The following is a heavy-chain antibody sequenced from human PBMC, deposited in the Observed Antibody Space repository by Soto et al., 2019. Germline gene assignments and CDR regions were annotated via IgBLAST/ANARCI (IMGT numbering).Heavy chain of an antibody. J-gene: IGHJ4*02. CDR1: GYTFGVYG. D-gene: IGHD2-2*03. CDR2: IGVSDSR. CDR3: TRALGSPWIQLKFDS. V-gene: IGHV1-3*01. Sequence: QVQLVQSGAEVKQPGASVKISCKASGYTFGVYGIHWVRQSPGQRLEWRVWIGVSDSRRSSKKFHGRLTLLRDTSANTVYMELSSQRSEDTAVYYCTRALGSPWIQLKFDSWGQGTLVTVSS.